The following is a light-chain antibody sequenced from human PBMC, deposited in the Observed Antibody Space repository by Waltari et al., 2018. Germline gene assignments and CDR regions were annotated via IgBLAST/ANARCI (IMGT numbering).Light chain of an antibody. J-gene: IGLJ2*01. CDR2: QDN. V-gene: IGLV3-1*01. Sequence: SYELTQPPSVSMSPGQTASITCSGNRLGDNYTAWYQQKAGQSPVLLIYQDNKRPSGIPERFSGSNSGNTATLTITGTQTMDEADYYCQAWDKSSVIFGGGTKLTVL. CDR3: QAWDKSSVI. CDR1: RLGDNY.